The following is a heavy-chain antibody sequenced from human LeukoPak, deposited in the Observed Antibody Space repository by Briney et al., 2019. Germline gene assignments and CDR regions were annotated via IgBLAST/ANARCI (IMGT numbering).Heavy chain of an antibody. CDR2: ISFDANNK. V-gene: IGHV3-30*18. CDR1: EFTFRTYG. CDR3: AKDRHPARTDGYYFDY. Sequence: GGSLRLSCAASEFTFRTYGMHWVRQAPGEGLEWVAVISFDANNKYYADSVKGRFTISRDNSKNTLYLQMNSLRAEDTAVYYCAKDRHPARTDGYYFDYWGQGTLVTVSS. J-gene: IGHJ4*02. D-gene: IGHD1-14*01.